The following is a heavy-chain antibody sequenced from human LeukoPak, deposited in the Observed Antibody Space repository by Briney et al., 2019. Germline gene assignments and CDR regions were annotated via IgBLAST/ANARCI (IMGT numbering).Heavy chain of an antibody. CDR1: GDTFSTYA. V-gene: IGHV1-69*05. Sequence: SVKVSCKASGDTFSTYAITWVRQAPGQGLEWMGGFNPIFDTANYAQKFQGRVTITTDESTSTAYMRLSSLRSEDTGVYYCARSLRPGYSCYESFDYWGQGTLVTVSS. CDR3: ARSLRPGYSCYESFDY. D-gene: IGHD5-12*01. CDR2: FNPIFDTA. J-gene: IGHJ4*02.